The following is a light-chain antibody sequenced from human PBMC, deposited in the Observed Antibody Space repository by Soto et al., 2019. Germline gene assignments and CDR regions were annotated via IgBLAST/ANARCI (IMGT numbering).Light chain of an antibody. J-gene: IGKJ1*01. Sequence: INMSHTPSTLSATVEDRVTITCRPSQSISTLLAWYRQQPGKAPKILSYKASSLESGVPRRFSGSGSGTEFTLTISSLQRDDFATYYCQQYNSYSMWTFSQGTKVDIK. CDR2: KAS. V-gene: IGKV1-5*03. CDR3: QQYNSYSMWT. CDR1: QSISTL.